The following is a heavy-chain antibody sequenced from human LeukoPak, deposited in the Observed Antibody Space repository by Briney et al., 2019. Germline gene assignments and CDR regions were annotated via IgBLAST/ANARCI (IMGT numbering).Heavy chain of an antibody. Sequence: GASVKVSCKTSGGAFITHTINWVRQAPGQGLEWMGRIIPVFDKTNYAQKFQDRVTITADKSTSTAYMDLSSLRSEDTATYYCARGGQVSTGAYFGYWGQGTLVTVSS. CDR1: GGAFITHT. D-gene: IGHD3-10*01. V-gene: IGHV1-69*08. CDR3: ARGGQVSTGAYFGY. CDR2: IIPVFDKT. J-gene: IGHJ4*02.